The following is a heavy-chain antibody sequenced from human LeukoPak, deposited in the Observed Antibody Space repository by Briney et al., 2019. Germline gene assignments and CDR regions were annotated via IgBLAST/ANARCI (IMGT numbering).Heavy chain of an antibody. Sequence: GGSLRLSCAASGFTFSSYSMNWVRQAPGKGLKWVSSISSSSSYIYYADSVKGRFTISRDNAKNSLYLQMNSLRAEDTAVYYCARGDHYGSSFDYQGQGTLATVSS. CDR2: ISSSSSYI. V-gene: IGHV3-21*01. CDR1: GFTFSSYS. D-gene: IGHD4-17*01. J-gene: IGHJ4*02. CDR3: ARGDHYGSSFDY.